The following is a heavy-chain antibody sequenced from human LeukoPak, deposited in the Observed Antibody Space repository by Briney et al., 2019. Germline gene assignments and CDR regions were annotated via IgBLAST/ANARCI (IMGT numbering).Heavy chain of an antibody. CDR1: GFTFSSYA. Sequence: GGSLRLSCAASGFTFSSYAMNWVRQAPGKGLEWLSSISTSSSYIYYADSVKGRFTISRDNAKNSLYLQMNSLRAEDTAVYYCARAKSSSWNRAFGYWGQGTLVTVSS. V-gene: IGHV3-21*01. CDR3: ARAKSSSWNRAFGY. CDR2: ISTSSSYI. D-gene: IGHD6-13*01. J-gene: IGHJ4*02.